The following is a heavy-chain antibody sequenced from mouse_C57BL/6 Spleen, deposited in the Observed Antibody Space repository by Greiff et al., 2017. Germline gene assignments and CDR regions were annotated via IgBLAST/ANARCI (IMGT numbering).Heavy chain of an antibody. CDR3: ARGGLTGDY. D-gene: IGHD4-1*01. V-gene: IGHV1-53*01. Sequence: QVQLQQPGTELVKPGASVKLSCKASGYTFTSYWMHWVKQRHGQGLEWIGNINPRNGGTNYHEKFKSQATMTVDNSSSTAYMHLSRLTSEDAAVYYGARGGLTGDYWGQGTTLTVSS. CDR1: GYTFTSYW. J-gene: IGHJ2*01. CDR2: INPRNGGT.